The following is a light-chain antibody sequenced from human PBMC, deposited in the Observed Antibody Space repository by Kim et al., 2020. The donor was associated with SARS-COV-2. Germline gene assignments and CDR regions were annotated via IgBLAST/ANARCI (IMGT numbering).Light chain of an antibody. CDR3: QQYGSSPDT. J-gene: IGKJ1*01. CDR1: QSVSSSY. Sequence: SPGERATLSCRASQSVSSSYLAWYQQKPGQAPRLLIYGASSRATGIPDRFSGSGSGTDFTLTISRLEPEDFAVYYCQQYGSSPDTFGQGTKVEIK. V-gene: IGKV3-20*01. CDR2: GAS.